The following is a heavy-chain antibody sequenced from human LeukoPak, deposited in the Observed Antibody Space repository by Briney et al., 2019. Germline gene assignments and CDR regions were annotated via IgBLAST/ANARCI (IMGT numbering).Heavy chain of an antibody. CDR1: GFTFSSYE. D-gene: IGHD3-22*01. J-gene: IGHJ4*02. V-gene: IGHV3-48*03. Sequence: GGSLRLSCAASGFTFSSYEMNWVRQAPGKGLEWVSYISSSGSTIYYADSVKSRFTISRDNAKNSLYLQMNSLRAEDTAVYYCARSYYDSSGYRFDYWGQGTLVTVSS. CDR2: ISSSGSTI. CDR3: ARSYYDSSGYRFDY.